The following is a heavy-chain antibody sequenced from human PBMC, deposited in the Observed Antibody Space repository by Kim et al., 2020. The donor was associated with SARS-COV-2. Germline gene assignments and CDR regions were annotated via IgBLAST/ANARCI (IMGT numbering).Heavy chain of an antibody. V-gene: IGHV3-23*01. CDR2: ISGSGGST. CDR3: AKAPGYDFWSGYLSGMDV. D-gene: IGHD3-3*01. CDR1: GFTFSSYA. J-gene: IGHJ6*02. Sequence: GGSLRLSCAASGFTFSSYAMSWVRQAPGKGLEWVSAISGSGGSTYYADSVKGRFTISRDNSKNTLYLQMNSLRAEDTAVYYCAKAPGYDFWSGYLSGMDVWGQGTTVTVSS.